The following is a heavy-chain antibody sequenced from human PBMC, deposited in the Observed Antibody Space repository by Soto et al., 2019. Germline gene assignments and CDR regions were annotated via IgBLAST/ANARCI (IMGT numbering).Heavy chain of an antibody. V-gene: IGHV1-8*01. J-gene: IGHJ5*02. Sequence: QVQLVQSGAEVKKPGASVKVSCKASGYTFTSYDINWVRQATGQGLECMGWMTPNSGNTGYAQKFQGRVTMTRNTSISTAYMELSSLRSEETAVYYGARARGYCSSTSCPVWFDPWGQGTLVTVSS. CDR2: MTPNSGNT. CDR3: ARARGYCSSTSCPVWFDP. D-gene: IGHD2-2*01. CDR1: GYTFTSYD.